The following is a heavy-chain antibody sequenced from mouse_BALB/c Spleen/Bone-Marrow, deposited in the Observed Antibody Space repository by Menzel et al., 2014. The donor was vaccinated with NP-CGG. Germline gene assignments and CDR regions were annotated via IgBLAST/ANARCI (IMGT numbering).Heavy chain of an antibody. CDR3: TRGLRAWFAY. CDR1: GYTFTSYY. Sequence: VQLKHSGAELVKPGASVKLSCKASGYTFTSYYMYWVKQRPGQGLEWIGGINPSNGGTNFNEKFKSKATLTVDKSSSTAYMQLSSLTSEDSAVYYCTRGLRAWFAYWGQGTLVTVSA. V-gene: IGHV1S81*02. CDR2: INPSNGGT. D-gene: IGHD3-1*01. J-gene: IGHJ3*01.